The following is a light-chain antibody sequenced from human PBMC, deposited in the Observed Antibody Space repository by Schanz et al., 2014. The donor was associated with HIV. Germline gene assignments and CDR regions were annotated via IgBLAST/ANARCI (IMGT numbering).Light chain of an antibody. V-gene: IGKV3-20*01. J-gene: IGKJ1*01. CDR3: QQFGISPPWT. Sequence: EIVLTQSPGTLSLSPGERATLSCRASQSVSSDYLAWYQQKRDQPPRLVIYATSTRAAGIPDRFSGTGSGTDFTLTISSLEPEDFAVYYCQQFGISPPWTFGQGTKVEI. CDR1: QSVSSDY. CDR2: ATS.